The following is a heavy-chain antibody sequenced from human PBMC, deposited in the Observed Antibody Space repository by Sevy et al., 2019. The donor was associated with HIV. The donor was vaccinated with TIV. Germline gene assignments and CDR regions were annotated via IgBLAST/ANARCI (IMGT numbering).Heavy chain of an antibody. CDR3: AIDGRPRGDFCSSTSCLIPSYFDY. CDR1: GFTFSSYA. J-gene: IGHJ4*02. Sequence: GGSLRLSCAASGFTFSSYAMHWVRQAPGKGLEWVAVISYDGSNKYYADSVKGRFTISRDNSKNTLYLQMNSLRAEDTAVYYCAIDGRPRGDFCSSTSCLIPSYFDYWGQGTLVTVSS. D-gene: IGHD2-2*01. V-gene: IGHV3-30-3*01. CDR2: ISYDGSNK.